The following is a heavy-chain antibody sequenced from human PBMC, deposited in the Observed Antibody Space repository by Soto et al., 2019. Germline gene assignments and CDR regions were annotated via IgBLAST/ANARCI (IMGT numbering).Heavy chain of an antibody. Sequence: GGSRRLSWAASGFTFSSYAMSWVRQAPGKGLEWVSAISGSGGSTYYADSVKGRFTISRDNSKNTLYLQMNSLRAEDTAVYYCAKDAHYGGNYGYWGQGTLVTVSS. CDR2: ISGSGGST. V-gene: IGHV3-23*01. D-gene: IGHD4-17*01. CDR3: AKDAHYGGNYGY. CDR1: GFTFSSYA. J-gene: IGHJ4*02.